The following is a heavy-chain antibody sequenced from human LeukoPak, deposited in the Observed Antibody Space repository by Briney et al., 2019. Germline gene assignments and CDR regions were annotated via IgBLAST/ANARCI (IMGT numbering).Heavy chain of an antibody. D-gene: IGHD6-13*01. J-gene: IGHJ6*03. V-gene: IGHV4-59*01. CDR1: GGSISSYY. CDR2: IYYSGST. Sequence: SETLSLTCTVSGGSISSYYWSWIRQPPGKGLEWIGYIYYSGSTNYNPSLKSRVTISVDTSKNQFSLKLSSVTAADTAVYYCAREMPSSSWSELYYYYYYMDVWGKGTTVTVSS. CDR3: AREMPSSSWSELYYYYYYMDV.